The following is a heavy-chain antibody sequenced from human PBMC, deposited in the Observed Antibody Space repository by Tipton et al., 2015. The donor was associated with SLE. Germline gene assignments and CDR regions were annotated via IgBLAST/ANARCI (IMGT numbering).Heavy chain of an antibody. CDR3: ARDAGDPGYYYYGMDV. V-gene: IGHV4-30-4*01. J-gene: IGHJ6*02. Sequence: TLSLTCTVSGGSISSGDYYWSWIRQPPGKGLEWIGYIYYSGSTYYNPSLKSRVTISVDTSKNQFSLKLSSVTAADTAVYYCARDAGDPGYYYYGMDVWGQGTTVTVSS. CDR1: GGSISSGDYY. CDR2: IYYSGST. D-gene: IGHD7-27*01.